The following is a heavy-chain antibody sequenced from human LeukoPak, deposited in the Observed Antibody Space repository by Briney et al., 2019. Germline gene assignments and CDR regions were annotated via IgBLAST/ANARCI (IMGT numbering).Heavy chain of an antibody. J-gene: IGHJ4*02. CDR2: ISRISTPI. D-gene: IGHD3-22*01. CDR1: GFTFRSFS. CDR3: AKIYYDGSGYYSDY. V-gene: IGHV3-21*01. Sequence: GGSLRLSCAASGFTFRSFSMDWVRQAPGRGLEWVSSISRISTPIYYADSVKGRFTISRDNAKNSLSLRMNSLRAEDTAVYYCAKIYYDGSGYYSDYWGQGTLVTVSS.